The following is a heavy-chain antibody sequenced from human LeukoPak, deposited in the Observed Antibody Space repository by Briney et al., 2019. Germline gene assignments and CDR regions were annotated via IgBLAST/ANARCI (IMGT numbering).Heavy chain of an antibody. Sequence: SETLSLTCTVSGGSISSYYWSWIRQPPGKGLEWIGYIYYSGSTNYNPSLKSRVTISVDTSKNQFSLKLSSVTAADTAVYYCARHYPPPRLPLDYWGQETLVTVPS. V-gene: IGHV4-59*08. D-gene: IGHD2-15*01. J-gene: IGHJ4*02. CDR1: GGSISSYY. CDR2: IYYSGST. CDR3: ARHYPPPRLPLDY.